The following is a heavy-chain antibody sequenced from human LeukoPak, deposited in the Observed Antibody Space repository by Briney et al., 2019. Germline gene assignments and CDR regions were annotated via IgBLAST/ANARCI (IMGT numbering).Heavy chain of an antibody. CDR2: ISYDGSNK. V-gene: IGHV3-30-3*01. CDR1: GFTFSSYA. J-gene: IGHJ6*02. CDR3: ARFHSTDIVVVPAAIRTGTYYYGMDV. D-gene: IGHD2-2*02. Sequence: GGSLRLSCAASGFTFSSYAMHWVRQAPGKGLEWVAVISYDGSNKYYADSVKGRFTISRDNSKNTLYLQMNSLRAEDTAVYYCARFHSTDIVVVPAAIRTGTYYYGMDVWGQGTTVTVSS.